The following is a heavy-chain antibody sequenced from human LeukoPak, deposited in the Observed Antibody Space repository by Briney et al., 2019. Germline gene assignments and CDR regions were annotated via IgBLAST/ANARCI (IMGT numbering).Heavy chain of an antibody. CDR1: GFIFSNYA. CDR2: ISGSGDRT. CDR3: AKDIRSSWYYFQD. D-gene: IGHD6-13*01. J-gene: IGHJ1*01. Sequence: GGSLRLSCAASGFIFSNYAMTWVRQAPGKGLEWVSTISGSGDRTYYADSVKGRFTISRDNSKNTLYVQMNSLRAEDTAVYYCAKDIRSSWYYFQDWGQGTLVTVSS. V-gene: IGHV3-23*01.